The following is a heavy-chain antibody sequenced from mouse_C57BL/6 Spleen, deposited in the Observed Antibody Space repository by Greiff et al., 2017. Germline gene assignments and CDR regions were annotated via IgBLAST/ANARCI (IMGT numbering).Heavy chain of an antibody. CDR1: GYTFTSYW. CDR3: ASTAQATSYAMDY. J-gene: IGHJ4*01. V-gene: IGHV1-69*01. CDR2: IDPSDSYT. Sequence: VKLQQPGAELVMPGASVKLSCKASGYTFTSYWMHWVKQRPGQGLEWIGEIDPSDSYTNYNQKFKGKSTLTVDKSSSTAYMQLSSLTSEDSAVYYCASTAQATSYAMDYWSQGTSVTVSS. D-gene: IGHD3-2*02.